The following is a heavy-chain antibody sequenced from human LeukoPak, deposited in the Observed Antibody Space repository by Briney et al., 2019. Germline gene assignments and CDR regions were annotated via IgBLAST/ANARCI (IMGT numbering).Heavy chain of an antibody. CDR1: GFTFSSYA. CDR2: ISGSGGST. J-gene: IGHJ4*02. CDR3: ARGPSGYHNT. V-gene: IGHV3-23*01. D-gene: IGHD5-12*01. Sequence: GGSLRLSCAASGFTFSSYAMSWVRQAPGKGLESVSAISGSGGSTYYADSVKGRFTISRDNSENTLYLQMNSLRAEDTAVYYCARGPSGYHNTGGQGTLVTVSS.